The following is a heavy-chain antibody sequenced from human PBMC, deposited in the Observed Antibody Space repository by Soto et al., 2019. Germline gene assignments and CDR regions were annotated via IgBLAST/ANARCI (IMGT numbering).Heavy chain of an antibody. Sequence: GGSLRLSCAASGFTYSVTWMSWVRQPPGKGLEWVANIKQDGSDKNYVDSVKGRFTISRDNTKNSLFLQMNSLRAEDTAVYYCVRGGGHFANWGQGTLVTVSS. CDR3: VRGGGHFAN. J-gene: IGHJ4*02. CDR2: IKQDGSDK. V-gene: IGHV3-7*03. CDR1: GFTYSVTW.